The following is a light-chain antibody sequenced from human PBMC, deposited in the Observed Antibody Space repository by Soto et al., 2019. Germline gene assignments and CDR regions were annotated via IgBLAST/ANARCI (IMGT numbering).Light chain of an antibody. Sequence: EIVMTQSPATLSVSPGERATLSCRASQSVDSNLVWYQQKPGQSPRLLIFRASTRATGIPARFSGSGSGIEFTLTISSLQSEDFAVYYCQQYHHWPPITFGQGTRLEIK. CDR3: QQYHHWPPIT. CDR1: QSVDSN. V-gene: IGKV3-15*01. CDR2: RAS. J-gene: IGKJ5*01.